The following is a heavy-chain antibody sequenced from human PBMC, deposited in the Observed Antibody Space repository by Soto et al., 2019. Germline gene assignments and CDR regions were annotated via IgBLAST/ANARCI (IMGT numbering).Heavy chain of an antibody. J-gene: IGHJ5*02. V-gene: IGHV3-23*01. D-gene: IGHD3-3*01. CDR1: GFTFSSYA. CDR2: ISGSGGST. Sequence: GSLRLSCAASGFTFSSYAMSWVRQAPGKGLEWVSAISGSGGSTYYADSVKGRFTISRDNSKNTLYLQMNSLRAEDTAVYYCAKDHYDFWSGMGNWFDPWGQGTLVTVSS. CDR3: AKDHYDFWSGMGNWFDP.